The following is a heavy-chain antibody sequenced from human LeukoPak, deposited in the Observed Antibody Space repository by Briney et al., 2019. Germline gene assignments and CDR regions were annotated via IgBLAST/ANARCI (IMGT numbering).Heavy chain of an antibody. Sequence: SVKVSRKASGGTFSSYAISWVRQAPGQGLEWMGGIIPIFGTANYAQKFQGRVTITADESTSTAYMELSSLRSEDTAVYYCVIVVVVAATQWSAFDIWGQGTMVTVSS. CDR2: IIPIFGTA. CDR3: VIVVVVAATQWSAFDI. D-gene: IGHD2-15*01. CDR1: GGTFSSYA. J-gene: IGHJ3*02. V-gene: IGHV1-69*13.